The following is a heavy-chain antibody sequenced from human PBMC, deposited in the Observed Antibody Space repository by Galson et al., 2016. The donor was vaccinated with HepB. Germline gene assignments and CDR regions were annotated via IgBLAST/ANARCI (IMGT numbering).Heavy chain of an antibody. CDR3: ARLCLEDYWYFDL. CDR2: ISHSGNT. CDR1: DGSFSGYY. V-gene: IGHV4-34*01. J-gene: IGHJ2*01. Sequence: LSLTCSVYDGSFSGYYWSWIRQPPGKGLEWIGEISHSGNTNYNPSLKSRVTISVDISKNQVSLRLSSVTAADTALYYCARLCLEDYWYFDLWGRGTLVTVSS. D-gene: IGHD5/OR15-5a*01.